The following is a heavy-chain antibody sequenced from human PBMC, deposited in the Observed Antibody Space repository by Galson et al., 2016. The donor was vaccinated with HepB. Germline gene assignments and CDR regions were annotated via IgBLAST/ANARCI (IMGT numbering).Heavy chain of an antibody. Sequence: SVKVSCKASGYSFTAFHMNWVRRAPGQGLEWMGIINPSRGVTVYTPSLQGRVAFTTDTSTRTIYMHLSGLRSEDTAIYYCARARRAVAARRKDYYDNGMGVWGQGTPVTVSS. CDR3: ARARRAVAARRKDYYDNGMGV. V-gene: IGHV1-46*01. J-gene: IGHJ6*02. CDR1: GYSFTAFH. D-gene: IGHD6-6*01. CDR2: INPSRGVT.